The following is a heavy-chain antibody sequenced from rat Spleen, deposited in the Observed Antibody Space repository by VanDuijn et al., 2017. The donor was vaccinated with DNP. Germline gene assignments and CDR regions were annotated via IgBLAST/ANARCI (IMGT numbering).Heavy chain of an antibody. Sequence: EVQLVESGGGLVQPGRSLKLSCAASGFTFSNYDMAWVRQAPTKGLEWVASISPSGGNTYYRDSVKGRFTVSRENAQSTLYLQMTNLRSEDTATYYCTRDLHFGYNYAFDYWGQGVLVSVSS. CDR2: ISPSGGNT. D-gene: IGHD1-4*01. CDR1: GFTFSNYD. V-gene: IGHV5-25*01. CDR3: TRDLHFGYNYAFDY. J-gene: IGHJ2*01.